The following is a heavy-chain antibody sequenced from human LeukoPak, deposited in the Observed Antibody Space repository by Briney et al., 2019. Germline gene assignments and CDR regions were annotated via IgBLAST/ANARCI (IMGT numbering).Heavy chain of an antibody. J-gene: IGHJ6*03. V-gene: IGHV3-64*01. CDR3: ARTADYYHYMDV. CDR1: GFTFSSYA. Sequence: GGSLRLSCAASGFTFSSYAMSWVRQAPGKGLEYVSTISSKGGSTYYANSVKGRFTISRDNSKNTLYLQMGSLRAEDMALYYCARTADYYHYMDVWGKGTTVTISS. CDR2: ISSKGGST. D-gene: IGHD2-21*02.